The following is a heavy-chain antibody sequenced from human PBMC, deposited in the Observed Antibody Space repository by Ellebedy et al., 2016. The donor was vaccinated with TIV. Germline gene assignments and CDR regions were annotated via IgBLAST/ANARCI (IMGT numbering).Heavy chain of an antibody. V-gene: IGHV4-38-2*02. CDR1: GYPISSDYY. Sequence: MPSETLSLTCTVFGYPISSDYYWGWIRQPPGKGLEWIGSIHHSGITYYNPSLESRVAISIDTSENQFSLRLSSVTAADTAVYYCAAYYGGRFDYWGQGTLVTVSS. CDR3: AAYYGGRFDY. CDR2: IHHSGIT. D-gene: IGHD4-23*01. J-gene: IGHJ4*02.